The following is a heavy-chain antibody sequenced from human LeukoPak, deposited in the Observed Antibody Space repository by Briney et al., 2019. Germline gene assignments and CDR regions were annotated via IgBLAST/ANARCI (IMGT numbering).Heavy chain of an antibody. J-gene: IGHJ4*02. CDR3: ARDGGDSGYDLDY. V-gene: IGHV3-30*04. D-gene: IGHD5-12*01. CDR2: ISYDGSNK. CDR1: GFTFSSYA. Sequence: GRSLRLSCAASGFTFSSYAMHWVRQAPGKGLEWVAVISYDGSNKYYADSVKGRFTISRDNSKNTLYLQMNSLRAEDTAVYYCARDGGDSGYDLDYWGQGTLVTVSS.